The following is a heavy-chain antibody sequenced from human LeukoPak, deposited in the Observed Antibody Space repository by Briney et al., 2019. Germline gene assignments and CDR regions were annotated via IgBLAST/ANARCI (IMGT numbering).Heavy chain of an antibody. CDR2: IRYDGSNK. Sequence: GGSLRLSCAASGFTFSSYGMHWVRQAPGKGLEWVAFIRYDGSNKYYADSVKGRFTISRDNAKNSLYLQMNSMRAEDTAVYYCARDLLRRYGSGSCPWGQGTLVTVSS. J-gene: IGHJ5*02. CDR3: ARDLLRRYGSGSCP. V-gene: IGHV3-30*02. D-gene: IGHD3-10*01. CDR1: GFTFSSYG.